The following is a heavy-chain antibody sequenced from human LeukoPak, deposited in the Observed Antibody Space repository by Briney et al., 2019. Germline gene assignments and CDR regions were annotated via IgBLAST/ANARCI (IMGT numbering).Heavy chain of an antibody. CDR2: INHSGST. Sequence: SETLSLTCAVSGGSFSGYYWSWIRQPPGKGLEWIGEINHSGSTNYNPSLKSRVTISVATSKDQFSLKLSSVAAADTAVYYCARGQGVVVVAATRYYYYYVDVWGKGTTVTVSS. J-gene: IGHJ6*03. CDR1: GGSFSGYY. V-gene: IGHV4-34*01. CDR3: ARGQGVVVVAATRYYYYYVDV. D-gene: IGHD2-15*01.